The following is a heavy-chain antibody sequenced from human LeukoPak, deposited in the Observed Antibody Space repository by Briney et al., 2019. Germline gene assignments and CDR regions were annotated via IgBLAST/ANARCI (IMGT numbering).Heavy chain of an antibody. CDR2: IYTSGST. D-gene: IGHD3-22*01. V-gene: IGHV4-61*02. CDR3: ARDRDDSSGYRNLNYYYYYGMDV. J-gene: IGHJ6*02. Sequence: SETLSLTCTVSGGSISSGSYYWSWIRQPAGKGLEWIGRIYTSGSTNSNPSLKSRVTISVDTSKNQFSLKLSSVTAADTAVYYCARDRDDSSGYRNLNYYYYYGMDVWGQGTTVTVSS. CDR1: GGSISSGSYY.